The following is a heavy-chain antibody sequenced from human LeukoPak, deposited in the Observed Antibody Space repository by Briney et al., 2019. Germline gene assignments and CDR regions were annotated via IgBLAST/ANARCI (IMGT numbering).Heavy chain of an antibody. CDR2: ISGSGGST. Sequence: GGSLRLSCAASGFTFSSYAMSWVRQAPGKGLEWVSAISGSGGSTYYADSVKGRFTISRDNSKNTLYLQMNSLRAEDTAVYYCAKDAGYSSGWLVYYYYGMDVWGQGTTVTVSS. V-gene: IGHV3-23*01. J-gene: IGHJ6*02. CDR3: AKDAGYSSGWLVYYYYGMDV. CDR1: GFTFSSYA. D-gene: IGHD6-19*01.